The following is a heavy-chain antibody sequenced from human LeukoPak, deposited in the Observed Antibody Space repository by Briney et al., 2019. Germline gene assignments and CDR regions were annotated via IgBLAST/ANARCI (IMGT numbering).Heavy chain of an antibody. D-gene: IGHD3/OR15-3a*01. CDR3: ARVGLDWGSIDY. Sequence: PSETLSLTCTVSGGSISSYYWSWIRQPPGKGLEWIGYIYYSGSTYYNPSLKSRVTISVDRSKNQFSLKLSSVTAADTAVYYCARVGLDWGSIDYWGQGTLVTVSS. V-gene: IGHV4-59*12. J-gene: IGHJ4*02. CDR1: GGSISSYY. CDR2: IYYSGST.